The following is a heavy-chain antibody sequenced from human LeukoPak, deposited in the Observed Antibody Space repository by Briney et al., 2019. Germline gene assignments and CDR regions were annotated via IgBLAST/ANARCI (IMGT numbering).Heavy chain of an antibody. V-gene: IGHV3-23*01. J-gene: IGHJ1*01. CDR1: GFTFSSYA. Sequence: PGGSLRLSCAASGFTFSSYAMSWVRQAPGKGLEWVSAISGSGGSTYYADSVKGRFTISRDNSKNTPYLQMNSLRAEDTAVYYCAKDELTMIVVVKMYFQHWGQGTLVTVSS. CDR2: ISGSGGST. CDR3: AKDELTMIVVVKMYFQH. D-gene: IGHD3-22*01.